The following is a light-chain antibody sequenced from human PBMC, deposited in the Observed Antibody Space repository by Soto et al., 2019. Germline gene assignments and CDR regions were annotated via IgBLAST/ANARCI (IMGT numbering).Light chain of an antibody. CDR1: SSNIGAGYD. CDR2: ANN. J-gene: IGLJ2*01. CDR3: QSFDTSLSGFLI. V-gene: IGLV1-40*01. Sequence: QSVLTQPPSVSGAPGQRVTISCTGSSSNIGAGYDVHWYQHLPGTAPKLLIFANNNRPSGVPDRFSGSKSDTSASLAITGLQSEDGAYYYCQSFDTSLSGFLIFGGGTKVTVL.